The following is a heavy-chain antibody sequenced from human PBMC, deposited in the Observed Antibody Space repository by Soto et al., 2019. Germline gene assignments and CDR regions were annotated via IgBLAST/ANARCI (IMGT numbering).Heavy chain of an antibody. D-gene: IGHD3-16*01. CDR2: MNPNSGNT. Sequence: ASVKVSCKASGYTFTSYDINWVRQATGQGLEWMGWMNPNSGNTGYAQKFKGRVTMTRNTSISTAYMELSSLRSEDTAVYYCAREYSLTLRLGETRPNYYGMDVWGQGTTVTVS. CDR1: GYTFTSYD. V-gene: IGHV1-8*01. CDR3: AREYSLTLRLGETRPNYYGMDV. J-gene: IGHJ6*02.